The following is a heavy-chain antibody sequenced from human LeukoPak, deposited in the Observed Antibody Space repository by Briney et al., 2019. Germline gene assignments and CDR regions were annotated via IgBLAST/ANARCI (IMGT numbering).Heavy chain of an antibody. CDR3: ARYIVSYPHDAFDI. D-gene: IGHD1-26*01. V-gene: IGHV4-39*07. Sequence: SETLSLTCSVSGDSISTSSYYWGWIRQPPGKGLEWIGEINHSGSTNYNPSLKSRVTISVDTSKKQFSLKLSSVTAADTAFYYCARYIVSYPHDAFDIWGQGIMVTVSS. CDR2: INHSGST. CDR1: GDSISTSSYY. J-gene: IGHJ3*02.